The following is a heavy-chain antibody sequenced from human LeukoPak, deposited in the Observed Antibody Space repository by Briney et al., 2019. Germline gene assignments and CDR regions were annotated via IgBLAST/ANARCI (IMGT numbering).Heavy chain of an antibody. Sequence: SETLSLTCTVYGRSISSRSYYCGWIREPAGKGLEWIGRSYSSGSTDYNPSLKGRVTISVDTSKNQFSLKLSSVTAADTAVYYCARDRIAAALDYYMDVWGKGTTVTVSS. V-gene: IGHV4-61*02. CDR2: SYSSGST. J-gene: IGHJ6*03. CDR3: ARDRIAAALDYYMDV. CDR1: GRSISSRSYY. D-gene: IGHD6-13*01.